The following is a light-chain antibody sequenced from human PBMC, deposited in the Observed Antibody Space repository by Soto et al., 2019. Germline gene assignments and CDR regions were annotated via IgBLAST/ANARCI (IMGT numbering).Light chain of an antibody. J-gene: IGLJ3*02. CDR3: QAWDSSNAV. CDR1: KLGDKY. V-gene: IGLV3-1*01. Sequence: SYELTQPPSVSVSPGQTASITCSGDKLGDKYAFWYQQKPGQSPVLVIYQDSKRPSGIPERFSGSNSGNTATLTISGTQAMDEADYYCQAWDSSNAVFGGGTKLTV. CDR2: QDS.